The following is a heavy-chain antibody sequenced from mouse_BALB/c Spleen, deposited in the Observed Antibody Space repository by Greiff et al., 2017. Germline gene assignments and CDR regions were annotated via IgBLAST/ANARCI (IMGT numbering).Heavy chain of an antibody. CDR3: ARGPDWFAY. CDR2: INSNGGST. J-gene: IGHJ3*01. Sequence: VQLQQSGGGLVQPGGSLKLSCAASGFTFSSYGMSWVRQTPDKRLELVATINSNGGSTYYPDSVKGRFTISRDNAKNTLYLQMSSLKSEDTAMYYCARGPDWFAYWGQGTLVTVSA. CDR1: GFTFSSYG. V-gene: IGHV5-6-3*01.